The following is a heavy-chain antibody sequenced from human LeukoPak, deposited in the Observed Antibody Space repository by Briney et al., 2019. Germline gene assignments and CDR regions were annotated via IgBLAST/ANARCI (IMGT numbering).Heavy chain of an antibody. J-gene: IGHJ4*02. CDR2: IYPGDSDT. CDR1: GYSFTSYW. V-gene: IGHV5-51*01. CDR3: ARHVAGGSTSPGVAAAGSPDY. D-gene: IGHD6-13*01. Sequence: GESLKISCKGSGYSFTSYWIGWVRQMPGKGLEWMGIIYPGDSDTRYSPSFQGQVTISADKSISTAYLQWSSLKASDTAMYYCARHVAGGSTSPGVAAAGSPDYWGQGTLVTVSS.